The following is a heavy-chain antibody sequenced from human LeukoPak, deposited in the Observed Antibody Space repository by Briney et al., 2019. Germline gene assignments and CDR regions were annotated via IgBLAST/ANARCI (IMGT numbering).Heavy chain of an antibody. D-gene: IGHD3/OR15-3a*01. CDR3: GRQLEAYGLAADY. Sequence: SETLSLTCTVSSDSINRDSWSWVRQPPGTGLEWIGNISYSGTTNYNPSLKRRVTMSVDTSRNQISLKLYSVTAADSAVYYCGRQLEAYGLAADYWGQGTLVTVSS. CDR2: ISYSGTT. CDR1: SDSINRDS. J-gene: IGHJ4*02. V-gene: IGHV4-59*08.